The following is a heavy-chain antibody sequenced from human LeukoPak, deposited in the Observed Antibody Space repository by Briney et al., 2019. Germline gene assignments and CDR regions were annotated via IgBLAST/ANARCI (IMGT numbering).Heavy chain of an antibody. CDR2: ISAYNGNT. Sequence: EASAKVSCKASSYTFTSYGISCVPRAPRQRHERMGWISAYNGNTNSAQQLQGRVTMTTTTSTSTAYMELRRMRSDDTAVYSCAIMAYCGGECYSWVIGYYYGMDVWGQGTTVTVSS. CDR3: AIMAYCGGECYSWVIGYYYGMDV. J-gene: IGHJ6*02. D-gene: IGHD2-21*01. CDR1: SYTFTSYG. V-gene: IGHV1-18*01.